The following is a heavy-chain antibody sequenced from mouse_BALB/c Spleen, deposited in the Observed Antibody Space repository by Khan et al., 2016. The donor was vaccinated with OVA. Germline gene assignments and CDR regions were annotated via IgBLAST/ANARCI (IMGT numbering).Heavy chain of an antibody. J-gene: IGHJ3*01. D-gene: IGHD1-3*01. CDR1: GDSITSVF. CDR2: MIYSGYT. Sequence: EVQLQESGPSLVQPSQTLSLTCSVTGDSITSVFWSWVRNFPGNKLEYMGYMIYSGYTYYNQSLTGRFSIPRHTSKNQYYLQLNSVTTEDTATYDGERSTYKSAFAYWGQGALVTVSA. V-gene: IGHV3-8*02. CDR3: ERSTYKSAFAY.